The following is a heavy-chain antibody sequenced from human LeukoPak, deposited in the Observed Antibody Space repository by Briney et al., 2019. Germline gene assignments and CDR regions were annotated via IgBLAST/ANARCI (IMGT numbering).Heavy chain of an antibody. CDR1: GGSISSNNW. J-gene: IGHJ4*02. CDR3: ARKDSNYGGFDY. D-gene: IGHD4-11*01. Sequence: SETLSLTCAVSGGSISSNNWWSWVRRPPGKGLEWIGEIYHSGSTTYNPSLKSRVTISVDKSKNQFSLELSSVAAVDTAVYFCARKDSNYGGFDYWGQGTLVTVSS. CDR2: IYHSGST. V-gene: IGHV4-4*02.